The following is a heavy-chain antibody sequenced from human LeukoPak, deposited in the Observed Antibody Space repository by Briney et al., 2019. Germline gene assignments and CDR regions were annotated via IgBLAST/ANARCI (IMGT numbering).Heavy chain of an antibody. CDR3: ASLRETYFDY. V-gene: IGHV4-59*01. CDR1: GGSISSYH. D-gene: IGHD1-26*01. J-gene: IGHJ4*02. Sequence: SETQSLTCTVSGGSISSYHWSWIRQPPGKGLEWIGYIYYSGSTNYNPSLKSRVTISVDTSKNQFSLKLSSVTAADTAVYYCASLRETYFDYWGQGTLVTVSS. CDR2: IYYSGST.